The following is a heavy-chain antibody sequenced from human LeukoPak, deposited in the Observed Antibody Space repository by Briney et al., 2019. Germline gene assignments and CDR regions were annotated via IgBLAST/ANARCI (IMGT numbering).Heavy chain of an antibody. J-gene: IGHJ4*02. Sequence: SETLSLTCSVSGGSISSSSYYWGWIRHPPGKGLEWIGNIYYSGSTYYDPSLKSRVTISVDTSKNQFSLRLNSVTAADTAVYYCARNGYSNYLYYFDYWGQGTLVTVSS. CDR3: ARNGYSNYLYYFDY. D-gene: IGHD4-11*01. CDR1: GGSISSSSYY. CDR2: IYYSGST. V-gene: IGHV4-39*01.